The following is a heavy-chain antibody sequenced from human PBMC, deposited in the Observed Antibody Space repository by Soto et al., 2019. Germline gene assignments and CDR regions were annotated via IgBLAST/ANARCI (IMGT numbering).Heavy chain of an antibody. D-gene: IGHD2-2*01. CDR2: ISYDGSNK. CDR1: RYTFCSYA. J-gene: IGHJ6*02. V-gene: IGHV3-30-3*01. Sequence: GGSIQIARAASRYTFCSYAVDWVRKDPGKGLEWVAVISYDGSNKYYADSVKGRFTISRDNSENTLYLQMSTLRAEDTAVYYCARDLQSSLYYYYGVDVWGQGTTVTVSS. CDR3: ARDLQSSLYYYYGVDV.